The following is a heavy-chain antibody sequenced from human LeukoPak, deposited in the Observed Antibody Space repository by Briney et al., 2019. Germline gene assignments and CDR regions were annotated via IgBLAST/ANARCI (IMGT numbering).Heavy chain of an antibody. V-gene: IGHV1-46*01. J-gene: IGHJ4*02. D-gene: IGHD4-17*01. CDR1: GYTFTSYY. Sequence: ASVKVSCKASGYTFTSYYMHWVRQAPGQGLEWMGIINPSGGSTSCAQKFQGRVTMTRDTSISTAYMELSRLRSDDTAVYYCARDPDYGDYVSPLWGQGTLVTVSS. CDR2: INPSGGST. CDR3: ARDPDYGDYVSPL.